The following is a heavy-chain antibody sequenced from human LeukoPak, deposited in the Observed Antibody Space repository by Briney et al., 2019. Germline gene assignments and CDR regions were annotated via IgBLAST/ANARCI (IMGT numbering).Heavy chain of an antibody. CDR1: GGSISSYY. Sequence: SETLSLTCTVSGGSISSYYWSWIRQPAGKGLEWIGRIYTSGSTNYSPSLKSRVTMSVDTSKNQFSLKLSSVTAADTAVYYCARDGYYDFWSGYPPYAFDIWGQGTMVTVSS. CDR2: IYTSGST. J-gene: IGHJ3*02. V-gene: IGHV4-4*07. CDR3: ARDGYYDFWSGYPPYAFDI. D-gene: IGHD3-3*01.